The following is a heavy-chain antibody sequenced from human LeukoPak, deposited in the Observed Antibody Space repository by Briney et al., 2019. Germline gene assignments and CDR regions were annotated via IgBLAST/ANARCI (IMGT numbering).Heavy chain of an antibody. Sequence: ASVKVSCKASGYTFTGFGITWVRQAPGQGLEWMGWINPNSGGTNYAQKFQGWVTMTRDTPISTAYMELSRLRSDDTAVYYCARESVEANDAFDIWGQGTMVTVSS. CDR1: GYTFTGFG. J-gene: IGHJ3*02. CDR3: ARESVEANDAFDI. CDR2: INPNSGGT. D-gene: IGHD1-26*01. V-gene: IGHV1-2*04.